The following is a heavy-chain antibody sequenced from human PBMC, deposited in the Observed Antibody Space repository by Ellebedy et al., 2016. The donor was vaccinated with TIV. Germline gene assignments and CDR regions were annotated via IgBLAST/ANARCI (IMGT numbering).Heavy chain of an antibody. J-gene: IGHJ4*02. CDR2: IYYSGST. D-gene: IGHD6-6*01. CDR3: ARVSSSWRGGFDY. CDR1: GGSISSYY. V-gene: IGHV4-59*01. Sequence: MPSETLSLTCTVSGGSISSYYWSWIRQPPGKGLEWIGYIYYSGSTNYNPSLKSRVTISVDTSKNQFSLKLSSVTAADTAVYYCARVSSSWRGGFDYWGQGTLVTVSS.